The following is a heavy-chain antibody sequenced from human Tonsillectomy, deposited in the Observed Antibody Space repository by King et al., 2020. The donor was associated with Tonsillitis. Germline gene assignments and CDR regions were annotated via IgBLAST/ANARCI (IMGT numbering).Heavy chain of an antibody. J-gene: IGHJ6*02. CDR3: AKEPLIQALKAGGMDV. CDR1: GFTFSSYG. Sequence: QVQLVESGGGVVQPGRSLRLSCAASGFTFSSYGMHWVRQAPGKGLEWVAVISYDGSNKYYADSVKGRFTISRDNSKNTLYLQMNSLRAEDTAVYYCAKEPLIQALKAGGMDVWGQGTTVTVSS. D-gene: IGHD2-21*01. CDR2: ISYDGSNK. V-gene: IGHV3-30*18.